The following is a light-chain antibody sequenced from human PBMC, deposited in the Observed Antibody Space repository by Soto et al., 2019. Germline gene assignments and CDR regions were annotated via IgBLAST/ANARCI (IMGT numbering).Light chain of an antibody. CDR1: QSVNNY. V-gene: IGKV3-11*01. Sequence: EIVLTQSPATLSLSPGERATLSCRASQSVNNYLAWYQQRPGQAPRLLIYDASSRATDIPARFSGSGSGTDFTLTISSLEPEDFATYYCHQRSNWPLTFGGGTKVDIK. CDR2: DAS. CDR3: HQRSNWPLT. J-gene: IGKJ4*01.